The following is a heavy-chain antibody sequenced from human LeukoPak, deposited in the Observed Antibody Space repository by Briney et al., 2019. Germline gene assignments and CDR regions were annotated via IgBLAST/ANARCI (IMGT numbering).Heavy chain of an antibody. Sequence: GGSLRLSCAASGFTFSDHYMDWVRQAPGKGLEWVSSISSSSSYIYYADSVKGRFTISRDNAKNSLYLQMNSLRAEDTAVYFCAREREQWHAFDIWGQGTMVTVSS. CDR1: GFTFSDHY. CDR2: ISSSSSYI. CDR3: AREREQWHAFDI. D-gene: IGHD6-19*01. J-gene: IGHJ3*02. V-gene: IGHV3-21*01.